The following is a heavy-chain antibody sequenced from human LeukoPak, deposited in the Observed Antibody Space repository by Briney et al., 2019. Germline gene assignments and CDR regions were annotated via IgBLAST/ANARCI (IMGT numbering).Heavy chain of an antibody. V-gene: IGHV3-23*01. Sequence: GGSLRLSCAASGFTFSNAWMSWVRQAPGKGLEWVSAISGSGGSTYYADSVKGRFTISRDNSKNTLYLQMNSLRAEDTAVYYRAKDLRYNWNDVWDYWGQGTLVTVSS. CDR2: ISGSGGST. CDR1: GFTFSNAW. D-gene: IGHD1-1*01. CDR3: AKDLRYNWNDVWDY. J-gene: IGHJ4*02.